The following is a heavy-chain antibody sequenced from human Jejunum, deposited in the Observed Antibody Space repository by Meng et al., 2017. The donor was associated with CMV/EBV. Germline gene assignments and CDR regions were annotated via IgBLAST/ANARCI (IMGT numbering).Heavy chain of an antibody. D-gene: IGHD2-2*01. V-gene: IGHV3-43*01. CDR2: ISSWDGGST. Sequence: SGFSSDDYTMHWVRQAPGKCLEWVSTISSWDGGSTYYADSVKGRFTISRDNSKNSLYLQMNSLRTEDTALYYCVKDRCTTTSCSFQHWGQGTLVTVSS. J-gene: IGHJ1*01. CDR1: GFSSDDYT. CDR3: VKDRCTTTSCSFQH.